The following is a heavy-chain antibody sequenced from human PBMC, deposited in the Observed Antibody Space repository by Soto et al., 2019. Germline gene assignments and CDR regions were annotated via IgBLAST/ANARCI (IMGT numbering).Heavy chain of an antibody. D-gene: IGHD3-3*02. CDR1: GGSISRCGYS. J-gene: IGHJ5*02. Sequence: SETLSLTCTVSGGSISRCGYSWSWIRQPPGKGLEWIGYIYHSGSTYYNPSLKSRVTISVDRSKNQFSLKLSSVTAADTAVYYCARGPPFLPWGQGTLVTVSS. V-gene: IGHV4-30-2*01. CDR2: IYHSGST. CDR3: ARGPPFLP.